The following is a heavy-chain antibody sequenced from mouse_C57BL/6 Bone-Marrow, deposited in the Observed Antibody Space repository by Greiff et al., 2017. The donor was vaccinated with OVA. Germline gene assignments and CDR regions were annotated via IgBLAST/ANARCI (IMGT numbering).Heavy chain of an antibody. CDR2: ISSGSSTI. CDR1: GFTFSDYG. V-gene: IGHV5-17*01. J-gene: IGHJ2*01. CDR3: ARYYDYDGSFDY. Sequence: DVKLVESGGGLVKPGGSLKLSCAASGFTFSDYGMHWVRQAPEKGLEWVAYISSGSSTIYYADTVKGRFTISRDNAKNTLFLQMTSLRSEDTAMYYCARYYDYDGSFDYWGQGTTLTVSS. D-gene: IGHD2-4*01.